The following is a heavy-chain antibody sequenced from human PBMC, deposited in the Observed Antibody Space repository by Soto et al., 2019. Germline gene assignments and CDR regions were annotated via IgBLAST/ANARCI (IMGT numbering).Heavy chain of an antibody. V-gene: IGHV3-7*01. D-gene: IGHD1-7*01. Sequence: EVQLVESGGGLVQPGESLRLYCAASGFTFSSYWMSWVRQAPGKGLEWVANIKQDESEKYYVDSVRGRFTVSRDNAKDSLYLQMNSLRAEDTAVYYCARNGNNWDYPPDSWGQGTQVTVSS. CDR3: ARNGNNWDYPPDS. CDR1: GFTFSSYW. J-gene: IGHJ4*02. CDR2: IKQDESEK.